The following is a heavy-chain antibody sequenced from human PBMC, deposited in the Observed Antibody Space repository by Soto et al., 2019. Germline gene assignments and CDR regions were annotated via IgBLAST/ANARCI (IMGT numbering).Heavy chain of an antibody. CDR3: AKNRAVAGTSIVGFDI. J-gene: IGHJ3*02. D-gene: IGHD6-19*01. CDR2: LFSTGSYI. CDR1: GFFLSDYA. Sequence: GGSLRLSCAASGFFLSDYAMTWVRQAPGKGLEWVSALFSTGSYIYYADSVKGRFTISRDNSKNTLYLQMNSLRAEDTALYYCAKNRAVAGTSIVGFDIWGQGTMVTVSS. V-gene: IGHV3-23*05.